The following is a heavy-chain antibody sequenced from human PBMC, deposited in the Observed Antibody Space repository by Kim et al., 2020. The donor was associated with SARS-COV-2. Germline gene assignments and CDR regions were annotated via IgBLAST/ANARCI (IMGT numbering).Heavy chain of an antibody. D-gene: IGHD3-10*01. CDR2: IIPIFGTA. J-gene: IGHJ6*02. CDR1: GGTFSSYA. CDR3: GITPRGYYYGMDV. Sequence: SVKVSCKASGGTFSSYAISWVRQAPGQGLEWMGGIIPIFGTANYAQKFQGRVTITADESTSTAYMELSSLRSEDTAVYYCGITPRGYYYGMDVWGQGTTVTVSS. V-gene: IGHV1-69*13.